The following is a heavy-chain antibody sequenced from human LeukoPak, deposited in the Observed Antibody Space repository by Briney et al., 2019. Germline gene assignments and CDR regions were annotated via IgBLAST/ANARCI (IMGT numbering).Heavy chain of an antibody. J-gene: IGHJ4*02. CDR1: GRTFSSYA. V-gene: IGHV1-69*05. CDR2: IIPIFGTA. Sequence: SVKVFCKASGRTFSSYAISCVRQAPGQGLEWMGRIIPIFGTANYAQKFQGRVTITTDESTSTAYMELSSLRSEDTAVYYCARHRDFWSGYLFDYWGQGTLLTVSS. CDR3: ARHRDFWSGYLFDY. D-gene: IGHD3-3*01.